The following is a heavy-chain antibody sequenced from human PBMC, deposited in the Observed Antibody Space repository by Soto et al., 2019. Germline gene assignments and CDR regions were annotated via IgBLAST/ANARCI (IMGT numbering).Heavy chain of an antibody. CDR3: ARDLGYYDSSGYHYYGMDA. J-gene: IGHJ6*02. Sequence: GGSLRLSCAASGFTFSSYGMHWVRQAPGKGLEWVAVIWYDGSNKYYADSVKGRFTISRDNSKNTLYLQMNSLRAEDTAVYYCARDLGYYDSSGYHYYGMDAWGQGTTVTVSS. CDR1: GFTFSSYG. V-gene: IGHV3-33*01. CDR2: IWYDGSNK. D-gene: IGHD3-22*01.